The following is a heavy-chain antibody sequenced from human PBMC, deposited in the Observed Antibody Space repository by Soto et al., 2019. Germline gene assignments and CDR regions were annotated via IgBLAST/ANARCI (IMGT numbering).Heavy chain of an antibody. CDR2: ISYDGSNK. D-gene: IGHD3-22*01. CDR3: AKDYYDSSGPNDAVFDY. Sequence: GGSLRLSCAASGFTFSSYGMHWVRQAPGKGLEWVAVISYDGSNKYYADSVKGRFTISRDNSKNTLYLQMNSLRAEDTAVYYCAKDYYDSSGPNDAVFDYWGQGTLVTVSS. CDR1: GFTFSSYG. J-gene: IGHJ4*02. V-gene: IGHV3-30*18.